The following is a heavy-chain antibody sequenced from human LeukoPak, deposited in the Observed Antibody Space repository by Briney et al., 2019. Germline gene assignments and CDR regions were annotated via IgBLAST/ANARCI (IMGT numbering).Heavy chain of an antibody. CDR1: GYTFTGYY. CDR2: INPNSGGT. Sequence: ASVKVSCKASGYTFTGYYIHWVRQAPGQGLEWMGWINPNSGGTNYAQKFRGRVTMTRDTSISTAYMELSRLRSDDTAVYYCARVPPSDFWSGYYSSDYYYMDVWGKGTTVTVSS. J-gene: IGHJ6*03. D-gene: IGHD3-3*01. CDR3: ARVPPSDFWSGYYSSDYYYMDV. V-gene: IGHV1-2*02.